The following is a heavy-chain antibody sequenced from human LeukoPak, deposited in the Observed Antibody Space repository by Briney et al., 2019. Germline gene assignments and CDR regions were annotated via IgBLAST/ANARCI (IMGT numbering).Heavy chain of an antibody. Sequence: GGSLRLSCAASGFTFSNAWMNWVRQAPGKGLEWVGRIKSKTDGGTIDYAAPVKGRFTIPRDDSRNTLYLQMNSLKTEDTAVYYCTTDGYSSSWNAFDYWGQGTLVTVSS. CDR3: TTDGYSSSWNAFDY. J-gene: IGHJ4*02. CDR1: GFTFSNAW. CDR2: IKSKTDGGTI. D-gene: IGHD6-13*01. V-gene: IGHV3-15*07.